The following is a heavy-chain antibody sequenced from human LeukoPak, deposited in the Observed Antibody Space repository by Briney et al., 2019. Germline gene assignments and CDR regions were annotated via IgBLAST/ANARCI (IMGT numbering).Heavy chain of an antibody. CDR1: GASVSSRIWY. V-gene: IGHV4-39*01. D-gene: IGHD2-2*01. CDR3: ARHKPRYCSSTSCPSFHYYYGMDV. Sequence: SETLSLTCTVSGASVSSRIWYWGWIRQPPGKGLEWIGIISYSGSTHYNPSLRSRVTISVDTSKNQFSLKASSVTAADTAMYYCARHKPRYCSSTSCPSFHYYYGMDVWGQGSTVTVSS. J-gene: IGHJ6*02. CDR2: ISYSGST.